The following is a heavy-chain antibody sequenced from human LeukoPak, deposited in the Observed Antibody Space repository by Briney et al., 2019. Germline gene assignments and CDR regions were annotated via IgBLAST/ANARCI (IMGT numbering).Heavy chain of an antibody. V-gene: IGHV3-48*01. D-gene: IGHD3-22*01. CDR2: ISSSSSTI. CDR1: GFTFSSYS. Sequence: GGSLRLSCAASGFTFSSYSMNWVRQAPGKGLEWVSYISSSSSTIYYADSVKGRFTISRDNAKNSLYLQMNSLRAEDTAVYYCARASYSYDINGWVPFDYWGQGTLVTVSS. CDR3: ARASYSYDINGWVPFDY. J-gene: IGHJ4*02.